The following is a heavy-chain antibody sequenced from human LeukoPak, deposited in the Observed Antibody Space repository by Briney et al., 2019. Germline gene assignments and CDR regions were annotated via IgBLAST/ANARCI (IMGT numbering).Heavy chain of an antibody. V-gene: IGHV4-38-2*02. D-gene: IGHD3-9*01. CDR1: GYSISSGYY. Sequence: SETLSLTCTVSGYSISSGYYWGWIRQPPGKGLEWIGSIYHSGSTYYNPSLKSRVTISVDTSKNQFSLKLTSVTAADTAVYYCARIGSYDSYWGQGTLVTVSS. CDR2: IYHSGST. CDR3: ARIGSYDSY. J-gene: IGHJ4*02.